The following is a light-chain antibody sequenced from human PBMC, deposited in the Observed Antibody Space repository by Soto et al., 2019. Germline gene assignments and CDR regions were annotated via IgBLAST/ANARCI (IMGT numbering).Light chain of an antibody. V-gene: IGKV3-15*01. CDR1: QSVSNN. Sequence: EIVMTHYPATLSVSPGERATLSCRASQSVSNNLAWYQQKPGQAPRLLIYGASTMATAIPARFSGSGSGTESPLTNSSLQSEDFAVYFCQQYDNWPYTFGQGTKLEIK. J-gene: IGKJ2*01. CDR3: QQYDNWPYT. CDR2: GAS.